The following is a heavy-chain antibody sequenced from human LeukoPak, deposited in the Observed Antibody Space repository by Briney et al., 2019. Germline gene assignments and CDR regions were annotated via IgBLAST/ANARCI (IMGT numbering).Heavy chain of an antibody. CDR2: INWNGGST. CDR3: ARVPAANHYYYYMDV. Sequence: GGSLRLSCAASGFTFDDYGMGWVRQAPGKGLEWVSGINWNGGSTGYADSVKGRSTISRDNAKNSLYLQMNSLRAEDTALYYCARVPAANHYYYYMDVWGKGTTVTVSS. V-gene: IGHV3-20*04. CDR1: GFTFDDYG. D-gene: IGHD2-2*01. J-gene: IGHJ6*03.